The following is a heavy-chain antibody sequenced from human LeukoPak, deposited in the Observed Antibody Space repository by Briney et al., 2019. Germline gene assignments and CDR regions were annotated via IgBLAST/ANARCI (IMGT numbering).Heavy chain of an antibody. J-gene: IGHJ3*02. Sequence: SGGSLTLSRAASGFTLSSHGMHWVRQAPGRGLEWVAFIGYDGSNKYHAASGKGRFTISRDNSKNTMYLQMNSLRAEDTAVYYCAKAYRYSGSYLSDAFDTCGQGTMVTVSS. CDR1: GFTLSSHG. V-gene: IGHV3-30*02. CDR2: IGYDGSNK. D-gene: IGHD1-26*01. CDR3: AKAYRYSGSYLSDAFDT.